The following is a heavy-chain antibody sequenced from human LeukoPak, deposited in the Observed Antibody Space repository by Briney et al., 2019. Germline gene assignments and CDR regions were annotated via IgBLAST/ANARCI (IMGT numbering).Heavy chain of an antibody. J-gene: IGHJ6*03. V-gene: IGHV1-46*01. CDR2: INPSGGST. CDR1: GYTFTSYY. D-gene: IGHD2-2*02. Sequence: ASVKVSCKAYGYTFTSYYMHWMRQAPGQGLEWMGIINPSGGSTSYAQKFQGRVTMTRDMSTSTVYMELSSLRSEDTAVYYCARDGARYCSSTSCYRYYYMDVWGKGTTVTVSS. CDR3: ARDGARYCSSTSCYRYYYMDV.